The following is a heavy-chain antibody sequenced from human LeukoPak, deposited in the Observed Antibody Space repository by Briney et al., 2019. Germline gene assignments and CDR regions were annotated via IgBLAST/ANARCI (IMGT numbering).Heavy chain of an antibody. CDR2: IYYSGST. Sequence: PSETLSLTCTVSGGSISSGDYYWSWIRQPPGKGLEWIGYIYYSGSTYYNPSLKSRVTISVDTSKNQSSLKLSSVTAADTAVYYCARVGDYGGSDYWGQVTLVTVSS. D-gene: IGHD4-23*01. J-gene: IGHJ4*02. CDR1: GGSISSGDYY. V-gene: IGHV4-30-4*01. CDR3: ARVGDYGGSDY.